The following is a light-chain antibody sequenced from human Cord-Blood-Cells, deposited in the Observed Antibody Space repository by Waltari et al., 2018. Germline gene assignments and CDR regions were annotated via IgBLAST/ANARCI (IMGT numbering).Light chain of an antibody. CDR3: QQSYSTPRT. CDR1: QSISSY. V-gene: IGKV1-39*01. Sequence: DIQMTQSPSSLSASVGDRVTITCRASQSISSYLNWYQQKPGKAPKLLIYAASSLQSGVPSRFRGSGSVTDFTLTISSLQPEDFATYYGQQSYSTPRTFGQGTKVEIK. J-gene: IGKJ1*01. CDR2: AAS.